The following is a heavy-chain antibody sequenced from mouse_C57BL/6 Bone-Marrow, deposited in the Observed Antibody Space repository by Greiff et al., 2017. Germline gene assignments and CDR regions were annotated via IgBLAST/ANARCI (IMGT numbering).Heavy chain of an antibody. D-gene: IGHD2-12*01. V-gene: IGHV14-4*01. CDR3: TTPYYTYFDY. CDR1: GFNIKDDY. CDR2: IDPENGDT. Sequence: EVKLQQSGAELVRPGASVKLSCTASGFNIKDDYMHWVKQRPEQGLEWIGWIDPENGDTEYASKFQGKATITADTSSNTAYLQLSSLTSEDTAVYYCTTPYYTYFDYWGQGTTLTVSS. J-gene: IGHJ2*01.